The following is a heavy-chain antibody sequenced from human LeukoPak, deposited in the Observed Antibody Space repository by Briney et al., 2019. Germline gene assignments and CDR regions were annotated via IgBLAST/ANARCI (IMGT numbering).Heavy chain of an antibody. CDR3: AREGYDILTGYFVIDY. D-gene: IGHD3-9*01. Sequence: GASVKVSCKASGYTFTSYGISWVRQAPGQGLEWMGWISAYNGNTNYAQKLQGRVTMTTDTSTSTAYMELRSLRSDDTAVYYCAREGYDILTGYFVIDYWGQGTLVTVSS. CDR1: GYTFTSYG. J-gene: IGHJ4*02. CDR2: ISAYNGNT. V-gene: IGHV1-18*01.